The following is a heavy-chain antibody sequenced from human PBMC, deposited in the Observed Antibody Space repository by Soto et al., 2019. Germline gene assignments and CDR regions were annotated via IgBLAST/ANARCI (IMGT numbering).Heavy chain of an antibody. J-gene: IGHJ6*02. Sequence: PSETLSLTCTVSGGSIGSYYWSWIRQPPGKGLEWIGYIYYSGSTNYNPSLKSRVTISVDTSKNQFSLKLSSVTAADTAVYYCARGRAYYYYGMDVWGQGTTVTVSS. CDR2: IYYSGST. CDR3: ARGRAYYYYGMDV. V-gene: IGHV4-59*01. CDR1: GGSIGSYY. D-gene: IGHD3-10*01.